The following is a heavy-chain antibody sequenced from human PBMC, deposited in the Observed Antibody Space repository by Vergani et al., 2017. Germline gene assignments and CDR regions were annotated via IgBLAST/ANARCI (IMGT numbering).Heavy chain of an antibody. V-gene: IGHV3-30*03. CDR3: ARTIFGVVILPYGMDV. CDR1: GFTFSSYG. CDR2: ISYDGSNK. Sequence: QVQLVESGGGVVQPGRSLRLSCAASGFTFSSYGMHWVRQAPGKGLEWVAVISYDGSNKYYADSVKGRFTISRDNSKNTLYLQMNSLRAEDTAVYYCARTIFGVVILPYGMDVWGQGTTVTVSS. D-gene: IGHD3-3*01. J-gene: IGHJ6*02.